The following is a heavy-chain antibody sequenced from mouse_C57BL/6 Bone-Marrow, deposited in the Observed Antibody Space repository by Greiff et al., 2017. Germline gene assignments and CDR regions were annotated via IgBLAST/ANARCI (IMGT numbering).Heavy chain of an antibody. CDR2: INPYNGGT. Sequence: EVQLQQSGPVLVKPGASVKMSCKASGYTFTDYYMNWVKQSHGKSLEWIGVINPYNGGTSYNEKFKGKATLTVDKSSSTAYMELNSLTSEDSAVYYCARCYYGSSYYFDYWGRGTTLTVSA. V-gene: IGHV1-19*01. J-gene: IGHJ2*01. D-gene: IGHD1-1*01. CDR1: GYTFTDYY. CDR3: ARCYYGSSYYFDY.